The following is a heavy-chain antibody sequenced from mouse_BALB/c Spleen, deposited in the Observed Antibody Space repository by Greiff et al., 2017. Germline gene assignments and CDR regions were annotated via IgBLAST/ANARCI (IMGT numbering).Heavy chain of an antibody. D-gene: IGHD1-1*01. Sequence: VQLQQSGPELVKPGASVKISCKASGYSFTGYFMNWVMQSHGKSLEWIGRVNPYNGDTFYNQKFKGKATLTVDKSSSTAHMELRSLASEDSAVYYCSRDHGSSYEAIDYWGQGTPVTVSS. CDR3: SRDHGSSYEAIDY. CDR1: GYSFTGYF. V-gene: IGHV1-20*02. J-gene: IGHJ4*01. CDR2: VNPYNGDT.